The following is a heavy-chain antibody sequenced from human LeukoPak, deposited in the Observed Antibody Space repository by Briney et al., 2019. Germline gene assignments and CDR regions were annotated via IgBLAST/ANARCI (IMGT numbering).Heavy chain of an antibody. CDR1: GGSISSSSYY. D-gene: IGHD3-16*01. J-gene: IGHJ4*02. V-gene: IGHV4-39*01. CDR2: IYYSGST. CDR3: ARKGGDPLGIFDY. Sequence: SETLSLTCTVSGGSISSSSYYWGWIRQPPGKGLEWIGSIYYSGSTYYNPSLKSRVTISVDTSKNQFPLKLSSVTAADTAVYYCARKGGDPLGIFDYWGQGTLVTVSS.